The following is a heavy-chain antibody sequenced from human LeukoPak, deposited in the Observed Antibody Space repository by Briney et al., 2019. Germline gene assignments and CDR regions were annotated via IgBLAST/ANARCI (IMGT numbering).Heavy chain of an antibody. CDR1: GFTFSSYW. Sequence: GGSLRLSCAPSGFTFSSYWMSWVRQAPGKGLEWVANIKQDGSEKYYVDSVKGRFTISRDNAKNSLYLQMNSLRAEDTAVYYCARLDSASSRGHAFHIWGQGTMVTVSS. CDR2: IKQDGSEK. V-gene: IGHV3-7*01. CDR3: ARLDSASSRGHAFHI. D-gene: IGHD1-26*01. J-gene: IGHJ3*02.